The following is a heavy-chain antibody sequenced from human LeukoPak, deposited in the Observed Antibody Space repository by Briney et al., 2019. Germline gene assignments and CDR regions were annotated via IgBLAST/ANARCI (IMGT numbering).Heavy chain of an antibody. V-gene: IGHV4-39*07. CDR3: ARQIVIPQSAEYFQH. D-gene: IGHD3-16*02. CDR1: GGSISSSSYY. J-gene: IGHJ1*01. Sequence: PSETLSLTCTVSGGSISSSSYYWGWIRQPPGKGLEWIGSIYYSGSTYYNPSLKSRVTISVDTSKNQFSLKLSSVTAADTAVYYCARQIVIPQSAEYFQHWGQGTLVTVSS. CDR2: IYYSGST.